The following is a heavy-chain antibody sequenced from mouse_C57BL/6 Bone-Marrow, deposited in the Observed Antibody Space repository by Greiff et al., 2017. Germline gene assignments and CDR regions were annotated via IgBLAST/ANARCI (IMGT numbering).Heavy chain of an antibody. V-gene: IGHV1-81*01. CDR1: GYTFTSYG. CDR2: IYPRSGNT. D-gene: IGHD1-1*01. J-gene: IGHJ1*03. Sequence: QVQLQESGAELARPGASVKLSCKASGYTFTSYGISWVKQRPGQGLEWIGEIYPRSGNTYYNEKFKGKATLTADKSSSTAYMELRSLTSEDSAVYFCALYYGSSLYWYFDVWGTGTTVTVSS. CDR3: ALYYGSSLYWYFDV.